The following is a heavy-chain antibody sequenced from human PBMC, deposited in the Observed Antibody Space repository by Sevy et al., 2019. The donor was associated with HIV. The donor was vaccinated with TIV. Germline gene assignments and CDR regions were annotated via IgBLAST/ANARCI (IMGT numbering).Heavy chain of an antibody. Sequence: ASVKVSCKASGGTFSSYAISWVRQAPGQGLEWMGGIIPIFGTANYAQKFQGRVTITADESTSTAYMELSSLRSKDTAVYYCARSLRIAAAGRGSWFDPWGQGTLVTVSS. CDR1: GGTFSSYA. D-gene: IGHD6-13*01. J-gene: IGHJ5*02. CDR2: IIPIFGTA. CDR3: ARSLRIAAAGRGSWFDP. V-gene: IGHV1-69*13.